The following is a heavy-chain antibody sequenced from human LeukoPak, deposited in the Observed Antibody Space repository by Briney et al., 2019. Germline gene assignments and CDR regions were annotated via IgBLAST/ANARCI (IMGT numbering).Heavy chain of an antibody. J-gene: IGHJ5*02. CDR1: GYSISSGYN. CDR3: ARRVRAWDLDWFDP. V-gene: IGHV4-38-2*02. D-gene: IGHD1-26*01. CDR2: IHHSGNT. Sequence: SETLSLICTVSGYSISSGYNWGWFRQPPGKGLEWIGDIHHSGNTNYTPSLRSRVTMSADTSKNQFSLKLSSVTAADTALYYCARRVRAWDLDWFDPWGQGTLVTVSS.